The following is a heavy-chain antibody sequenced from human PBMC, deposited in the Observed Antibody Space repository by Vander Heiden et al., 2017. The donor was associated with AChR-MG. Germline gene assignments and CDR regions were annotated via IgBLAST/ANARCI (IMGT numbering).Heavy chain of an antibody. CDR3: AREGQQLGLDY. J-gene: IGHJ4*02. D-gene: IGHD6-13*01. V-gene: IGHV3-21*01. CDR2: ISSSSSYI. Sequence: EVQLVESGGGLVKPGGSLRPSCAASGVTFSSYSMNWVRQAPGKGLEWVSSISSSSSYIYYADSVKGRFTISRDNAKNSLYLQMNSLRAEDTAVYYCAREGQQLGLDYWGQGTLVTVSS. CDR1: GVTFSSYS.